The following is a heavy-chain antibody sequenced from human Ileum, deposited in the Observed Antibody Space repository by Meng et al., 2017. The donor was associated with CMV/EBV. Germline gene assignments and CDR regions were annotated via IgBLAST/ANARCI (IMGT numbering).Heavy chain of an antibody. CDR1: GFTFSSYA. CDR3: ATSSSSVDWYFDL. Sequence: GGSLRLSCASSGFTFSSYAMSCVRHSPWNLLEWFSAISGSGGSTYYSDSVKGRFTISRDNSKNTLYLQMNSLRAEDTAVYYCATSSSSVDWYFDLWGRGTRVTVSS. CDR2: ISGSGGST. J-gene: IGHJ2*01. V-gene: IGHV3-23*01. D-gene: IGHD6-6*01.